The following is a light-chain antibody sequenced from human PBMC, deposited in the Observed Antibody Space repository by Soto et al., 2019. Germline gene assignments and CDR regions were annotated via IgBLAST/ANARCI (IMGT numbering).Light chain of an antibody. J-gene: IGKJ1*01. CDR3: QKYNTAPWT. CDR2: DAS. CDR1: QGISNY. V-gene: IGKV1-27*01. Sequence: DIQMTQSPSSLSASVGDRVTLTCRASQGISNYLAWYQQKPGKLPTLLIYDASTLQSWVPSLFSGSGSGTDFTLTISSLQPADVETYYCQKYNTAPWTFGQGTKVEIK.